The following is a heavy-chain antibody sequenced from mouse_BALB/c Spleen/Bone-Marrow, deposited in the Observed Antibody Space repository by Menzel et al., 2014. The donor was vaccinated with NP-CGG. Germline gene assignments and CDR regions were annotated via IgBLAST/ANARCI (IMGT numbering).Heavy chain of an antibody. J-gene: IGHJ3*01. CDR2: IDPANGNT. CDR1: GFNIKDTY. CDR3: ATGFAY. V-gene: IGHV14-3*02. Sequence: EVQLQQSGAELVKSGASVKLSCTASGFNIKDTYMHWVKQRPEQGLEWIGRIDPANGNTKYDPKFQGKATITADTSSNTAYLQLSSLTSEDTAVYYCATGFAYWGQGTLVTVSA.